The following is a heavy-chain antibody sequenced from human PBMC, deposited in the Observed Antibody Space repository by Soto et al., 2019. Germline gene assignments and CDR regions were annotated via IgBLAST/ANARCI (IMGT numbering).Heavy chain of an antibody. Sequence: PSETLGIGSTLSGGSISSYYWSWIRRPPGKGLEWIGYIYYSGSTNYNPSLKSRVTISVDTSKNQFSLKLSSVTAADTAVYYCARDSSSGWFDWFDPWGHGTMVTVSS. CDR2: IYYSGST. J-gene: IGHJ5*02. CDR1: GGSISSYY. D-gene: IGHD6-19*01. V-gene: IGHV4-59*01. CDR3: ARDSSSGWFDWFDP.